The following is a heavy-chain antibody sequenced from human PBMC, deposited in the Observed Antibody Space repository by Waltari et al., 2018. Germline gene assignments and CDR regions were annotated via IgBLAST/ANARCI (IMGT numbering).Heavy chain of an antibody. J-gene: IGHJ3*02. V-gene: IGHV3-23*03. Sequence: EVQLLQSGGCLVQPGGSLRLSCAGSGFAFSNYVMSWVRQAPGKGLEWVSVIYTGGSTHYADSVKGRFTVSRDNSKSTLYLQMDTLTPEDTAVYYCAKEGGGVTFDIWGQGTMVTVSS. D-gene: IGHD2-8*02. CDR2: IYTGGST. CDR1: GFAFSNYV. CDR3: AKEGGGVTFDI.